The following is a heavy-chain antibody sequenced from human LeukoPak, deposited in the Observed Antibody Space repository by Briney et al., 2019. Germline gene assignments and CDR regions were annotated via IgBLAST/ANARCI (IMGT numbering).Heavy chain of an antibody. Sequence: VASVKVSRKASGYTFANFPVYWVRQAPGHRLEWMGWINADNGNTKYSQRFQGRTTITRDTSASTAYMELSGLRSEDTAVYFCARDRAGQLDYWGQGTLVTVSS. CDR3: ARDRAGQLDY. CDR1: GYTFANFP. CDR2: INADNGNT. D-gene: IGHD1-1*01. V-gene: IGHV1-3*01. J-gene: IGHJ4*02.